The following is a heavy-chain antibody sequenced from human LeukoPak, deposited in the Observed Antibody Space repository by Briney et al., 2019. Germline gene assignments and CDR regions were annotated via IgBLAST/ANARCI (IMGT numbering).Heavy chain of an antibody. J-gene: IGHJ4*02. Sequence: PSETLSLTCTVSGGSISGSTYYWGWIRQPPGKGLEWIGSIHYSGSTYYNPSLKSRVTISVDTSKNQLSLRLTSVTAADTAVYYCARQRGYCSSTSCPTGDYWGQGTPVTVSS. D-gene: IGHD2-2*01. V-gene: IGHV4-39*01. CDR2: IHYSGST. CDR1: GGSISGSTYY. CDR3: ARQRGYCSSTSCPTGDY.